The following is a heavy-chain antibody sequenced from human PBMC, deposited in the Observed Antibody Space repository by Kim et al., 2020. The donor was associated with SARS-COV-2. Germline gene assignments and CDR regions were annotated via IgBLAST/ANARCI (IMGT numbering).Heavy chain of an antibody. CDR3: ARAFLEGYMDV. J-gene: IGHJ6*03. D-gene: IGHD3-3*02. Sequence: NKDYTECVKGRFTTSRDNSKITLYLKLTVLRAEDTAVYYCARAFLEGYMDVWGKGTTVTVSS. V-gene: IGHV3-33*01. CDR2: NK.